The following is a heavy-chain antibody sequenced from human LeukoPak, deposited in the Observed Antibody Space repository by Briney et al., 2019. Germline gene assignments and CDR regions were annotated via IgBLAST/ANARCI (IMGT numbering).Heavy chain of an antibody. J-gene: IGHJ3*02. CDR3: ARGFVRFWSGYYSLGAFDI. V-gene: IGHV4-34*01. CDR2: INHSGST. Sequence: PSETLSLTYAVYGGSFSGYYWSWIRQPPGKGLEWTGEINHSGSTNYNPSLKSRVTISVDTSKNQFSLKLSSVTAADTAVYYCARGFVRFWSGYYSLGAFDIWGQGTMVTVSS. CDR1: GGSFSGYY. D-gene: IGHD3-3*01.